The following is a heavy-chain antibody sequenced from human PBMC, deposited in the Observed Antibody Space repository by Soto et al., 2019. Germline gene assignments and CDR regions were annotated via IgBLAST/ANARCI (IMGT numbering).Heavy chain of an antibody. CDR2: IWYDGNNK. D-gene: IGHD3-22*01. V-gene: IGHV3-33*01. J-gene: IGHJ4*02. Sequence: QVQLVESGGGVVQPGRSLRLSCAASGFTFSSYGMHWVRQARGKGLEWVTVIWYDGNNKYYADSVKGRFTISRDNSKNTLYLQMNSLRADDTAVYYCAADSSGYYSLEYYFDYWGQGTLVTVSS. CDR3: AADSSGYYSLEYYFDY. CDR1: GFTFSSYG.